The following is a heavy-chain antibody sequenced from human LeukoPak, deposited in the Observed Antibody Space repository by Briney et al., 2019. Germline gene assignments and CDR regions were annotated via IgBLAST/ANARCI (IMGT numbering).Heavy chain of an antibody. J-gene: IGHJ4*02. CDR1: GFTFTNYA. CDR3: AKNGYSTDSTF. Sequence: PGGSLRLSCAASGFTFTNYAMCWVRQAPGKGLEWVSAIVGSGASTYYADSVKGRFTISRDNSKNTVYLQMNSLRAEDTAVYFCAKNGYSTDSTFWGQGTLVTVSS. D-gene: IGHD5-12*01. CDR2: IVGSGAST. V-gene: IGHV3-23*01.